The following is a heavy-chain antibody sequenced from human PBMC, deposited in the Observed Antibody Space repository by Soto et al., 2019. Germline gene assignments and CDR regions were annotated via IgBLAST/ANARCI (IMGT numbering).Heavy chain of an antibody. J-gene: IGHJ5*02. D-gene: IGHD6-13*01. CDR1: GGSISSSSYY. V-gene: IGHV4-39*01. CDR3: ARPGIAAAGTNWFDP. CDR2: IYYSGST. Sequence: SETLSLTCTVSGGSISSSSYYWGWIHQPPGKGLEWIGSIYYSGSTYYNPSLKSRVTISVDTSKNQFSLKLSSVTAADTAVYYCARPGIAAAGTNWFDPWGQGTLVTVSS.